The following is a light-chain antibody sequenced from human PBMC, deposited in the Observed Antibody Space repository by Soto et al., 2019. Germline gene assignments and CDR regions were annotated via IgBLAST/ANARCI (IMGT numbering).Light chain of an antibody. J-gene: IGLJ1*01. CDR2: EVS. Sequence: QSVLTQPASVSVSPGQSITISCTGTSSDVGAYNFVSWYQHHPDKAPKLMISEVSNRPSGVSDRFSGSKSGNTASLTISGLQAEDEADYYCASLTTTSFVFGTGTKVTVL. V-gene: IGLV2-14*01. CDR1: SSDVGAYNF. CDR3: ASLTTTSFV.